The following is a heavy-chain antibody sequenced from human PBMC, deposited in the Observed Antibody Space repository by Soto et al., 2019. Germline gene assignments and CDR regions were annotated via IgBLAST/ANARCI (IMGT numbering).Heavy chain of an antibody. CDR3: GKVLVGATGHTDSDS. D-gene: IGHD2-15*01. V-gene: IGHV4-39*01. CDR2: IDYNGVT. CDR1: GGSIYRSGYY. J-gene: IGHJ4*02. Sequence: SSETLSLTCTVAGGSIYRSGYYWGWIRQPPGRGLEWIRNIDYNGVTYSNPSLKSRVTISRDTSKNQFSLKLTSVTAADTALYYCGKVLVGATGHTDSDSWGPGTLVTVSS.